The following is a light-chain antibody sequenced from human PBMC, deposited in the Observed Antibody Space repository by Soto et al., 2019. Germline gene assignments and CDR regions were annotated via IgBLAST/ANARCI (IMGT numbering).Light chain of an antibody. Sequence: QSVLTQSPSASASLGASVKLTCTLSSGHSSYAIAWHQQQPEKGPRYLMKLNSHGSHSQGDGIPDRFSGSSSGAERYLTISSIQSEDEADYYCQTWGTGIQVFGGGTKVTVL. CDR3: QTWGTGIQV. CDR1: SGHSSYA. CDR2: LNSHGSH. J-gene: IGLJ2*01. V-gene: IGLV4-69*01.